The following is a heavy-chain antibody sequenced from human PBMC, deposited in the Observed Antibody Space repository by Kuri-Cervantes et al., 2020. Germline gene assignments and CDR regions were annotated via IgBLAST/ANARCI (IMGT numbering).Heavy chain of an antibody. V-gene: IGHV3-30-3*01. CDR3: AKPPSL. CDR2: ISYDGSNK. Sequence: GGSLRLSCAASGFTFSTYAMHWVRQAPGKGLEWVTLISYDGSNKYYADSVKGRFTISRDNSKNTLYLQMNSLRAEDTAAYYCAKPPSLWGQGTLVTVSS. CDR1: GFTFSTYA. J-gene: IGHJ4*02.